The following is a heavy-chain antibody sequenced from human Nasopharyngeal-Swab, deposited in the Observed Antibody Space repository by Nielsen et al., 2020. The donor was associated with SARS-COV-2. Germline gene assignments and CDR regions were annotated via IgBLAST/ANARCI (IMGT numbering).Heavy chain of an antibody. CDR2: ISSSGSSI. Sequence: GGSLRLSCVASGYSFRTYGMSWVRQAPGKGLEWISYISSSGSSINYADSVKGRFTISRDNARNSLYLQMNSLRADDTAVYYCARGWASLDSWGQGTLVTVSS. V-gene: IGHV3-48*04. J-gene: IGHJ4*02. CDR3: ARGWASLDS. CDR1: GYSFRTYG. D-gene: IGHD6-13*01.